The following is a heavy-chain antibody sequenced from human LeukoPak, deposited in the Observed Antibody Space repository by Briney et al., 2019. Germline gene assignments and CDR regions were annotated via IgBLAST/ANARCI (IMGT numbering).Heavy chain of an antibody. CDR2: IYYSGST. Sequence: SETLSLTCTVSGGSISSYYWSWIRQPPGKGLEWIGYIYYSGSTHYNPSLKSRVTISVDTSKNQFSLKLSSVTAADTAVYYCARATYYDFWSGPLTNWFDPWGQGTLVTVSS. D-gene: IGHD3-3*01. V-gene: IGHV4-59*01. CDR1: GGSISSYY. J-gene: IGHJ5*02. CDR3: ARATYYDFWSGPLTNWFDP.